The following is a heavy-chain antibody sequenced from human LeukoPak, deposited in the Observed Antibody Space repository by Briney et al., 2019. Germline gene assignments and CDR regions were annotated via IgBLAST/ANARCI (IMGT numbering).Heavy chain of an antibody. CDR2: IYPGGSDT. D-gene: IGHD1-26*01. CDR3: ARYRYSGSYWGPFDY. V-gene: IGHV5-51*01. Sequence: GESLKISCKGSGYSFTSYWIGWVRQMPGKGLEWMGIIYPGGSDTRYSPSFQGQVTISADKSISTAYLQWSSLKASDTAMYYCARYRYSGSYWGPFDYWGQGTLVTVSS. CDR1: GYSFTSYW. J-gene: IGHJ4*02.